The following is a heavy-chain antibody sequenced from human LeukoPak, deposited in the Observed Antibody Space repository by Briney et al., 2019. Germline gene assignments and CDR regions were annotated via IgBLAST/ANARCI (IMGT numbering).Heavy chain of an antibody. CDR1: AITFSSYE. CDR2: ISSSGSPI. J-gene: IGHJ4*02. CDR3: ARSNYDYVWGSYYFDY. V-gene: IGHV3-48*03. Sequence: AGCLSLSCPAYAITFSSYEMECARHPPGTGPEWVSYISSSGSPIYYADSVKGRFTISRDKAKNSLYLQMNSLRAEDTAVYYCARSNYDYVWGSYYFDYWGQGTLVTVSS. D-gene: IGHD3-16*01.